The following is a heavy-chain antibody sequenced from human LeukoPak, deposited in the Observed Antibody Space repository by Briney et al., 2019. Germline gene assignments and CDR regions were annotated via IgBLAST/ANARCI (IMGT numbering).Heavy chain of an antibody. CDR1: GFTFSIYH. J-gene: IGHJ4*02. V-gene: IGHV3-11*05. CDR2: ISGSSSYT. CDR3: ARARGEDYGGYVTLYFDF. D-gene: IGHD4-17*01. Sequence: GGSLRLSCAVSGFTFSIYHMSWIGQAPGKGMEWVSYISGSSSYTNYADSVTGRFTISRDNAKNSLYLQMNSLRAEDTAVYYCARARGEDYGGYVTLYFDFWGQGTLVTVSS.